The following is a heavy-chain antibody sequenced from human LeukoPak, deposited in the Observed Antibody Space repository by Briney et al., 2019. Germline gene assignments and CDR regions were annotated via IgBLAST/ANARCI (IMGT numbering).Heavy chain of an antibody. V-gene: IGHV4-39*07. J-gene: IGHJ3*02. CDR2: IYHSGST. D-gene: IGHD1-26*01. CDR3: ARDLRMYSGSSRGAFDI. Sequence: SETLSLTCTVSGGSISSSSYYWGWIRQPPGKGLEWIGEIYHSGSTNYNPSLKSRVTISVDKSKNQFSLKLSSVTAADTAVYYCARDLRMYSGSSRGAFDIWGQGTMVTVSS. CDR1: GGSISSSSYY.